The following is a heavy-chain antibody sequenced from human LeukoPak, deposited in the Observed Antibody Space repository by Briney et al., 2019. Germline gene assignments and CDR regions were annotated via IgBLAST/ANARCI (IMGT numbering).Heavy chain of an antibody. V-gene: IGHV3-7*04. CDR1: GFTFRIYW. Sequence: GGSLRLSCEASGFTFRIYWMSWVRQAPGKGLEWVANIKHDGSEKYYVDSVKGRFAISRDNAKNSLYLQMNSLRAEDTAVYYCARDYFYPMDVWGQGTTVTVSS. CDR2: IKHDGSEK. J-gene: IGHJ6*02. CDR3: ARDYFYPMDV.